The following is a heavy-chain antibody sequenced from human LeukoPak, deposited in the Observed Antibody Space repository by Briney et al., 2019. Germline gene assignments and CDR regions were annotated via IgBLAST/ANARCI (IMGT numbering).Heavy chain of an antibody. J-gene: IGHJ6*03. CDR1: GGSISSYF. D-gene: IGHD2-2*02. CDR2: IYDSGST. V-gene: IGHV4-59*01. CDR3: AGSRADQYLNSYYYLDV. Sequence: PSETLSVTRMDPGGSISSYFWCSIRQPPGEGLEWIGYIYDSGSTNYNPALKSRVTISVNSSKNQFPLKLSSVTAADTAVYCWAGSRADQYLNSYYYLDVWGKGTPVTVSS.